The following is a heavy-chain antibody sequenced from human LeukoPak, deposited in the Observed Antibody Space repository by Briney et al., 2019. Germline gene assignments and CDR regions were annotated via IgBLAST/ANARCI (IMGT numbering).Heavy chain of an antibody. D-gene: IGHD4-17*01. Sequence: GGSLRLSCAASGFTFSSYGMHWVRQAPGKGLEWVAVISYGGSNKYYADSVKGRFTISRDNSKNTLYLQMNSLRAEDTAVYYCAKAHDYGDLVLYYYYGMDVRGQGTTVTVSS. CDR3: AKAHDYGDLVLYYYYGMDV. J-gene: IGHJ6*02. CDR2: ISYGGSNK. CDR1: GFTFSSYG. V-gene: IGHV3-30*18.